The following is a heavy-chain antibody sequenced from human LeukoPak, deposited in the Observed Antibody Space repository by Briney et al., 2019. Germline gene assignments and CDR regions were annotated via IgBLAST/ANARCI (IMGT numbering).Heavy chain of an antibody. V-gene: IGHV3-23*01. CDR3: AKIAGSSWFNWFDP. Sequence: PGGSLRLSCAASGFTFSSYAMSWVRQAPGKGLEWVSAISGSGGSTYYADSVKGRFTISRDNSKNTLYLQMNSLRVGDTAVYYCAKIAGSSWFNWFDPWGQGTLVTVSS. J-gene: IGHJ5*02. D-gene: IGHD6-13*01. CDR2: ISGSGGST. CDR1: GFTFSSYA.